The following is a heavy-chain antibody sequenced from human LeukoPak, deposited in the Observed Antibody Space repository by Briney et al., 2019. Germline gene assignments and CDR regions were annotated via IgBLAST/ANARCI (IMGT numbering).Heavy chain of an antibody. CDR1: GFTFTSYA. Sequence: GGSLRLSCTVSGFTFTSYAMNWVRQAPGKGLEWVSYVSSSSSKIDYADSVKGRFTISRDNAKNSLYLQMNSLAAEDTAVYYCVRDRSLGSQYYYYIDVWGKGTTVTVPS. J-gene: IGHJ6*03. D-gene: IGHD2/OR15-2a*01. V-gene: IGHV3-48*01. CDR3: VRDRSLGSQYYYYIDV. CDR2: VSSSSSKI.